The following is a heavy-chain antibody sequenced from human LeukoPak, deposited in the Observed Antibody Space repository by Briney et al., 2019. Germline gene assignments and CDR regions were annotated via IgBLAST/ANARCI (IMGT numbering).Heavy chain of an antibody. D-gene: IGHD3-9*01. CDR1: GGSLSGGNYF. CDR2: INYLGST. J-gene: IGHJ4*02. Sequence: SETLSLTCSVSGGSLSGGNYFWGWIRQPPGKGLEWMGNINYLGSTAYNPSLKSRLTTSVDTSKQQFSLRLTSVTAADTAVYYCARLRKGRYFDYFFDSWGQGTLVTVS. CDR3: ARLRKGRYFDYFFDS. V-gene: IGHV4-39*01.